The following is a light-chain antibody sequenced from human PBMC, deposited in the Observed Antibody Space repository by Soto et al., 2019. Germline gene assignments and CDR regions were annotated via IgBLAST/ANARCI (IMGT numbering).Light chain of an antibody. V-gene: IGKV2-30*01. J-gene: IGKJ5*01. Sequence: DVVLTQSPLSLPVTLGQPASISCRSSQSLVSSDGYNYLNWFQQRPGQSPRRLIYKVSKRDAGVPDRFSGSGSGTEFTLEISRVEAEDVAFYYCMQGTHWITFGQGTRLEIE. CDR1: QSLVSSDGYNY. CDR2: KVS. CDR3: MQGTHWIT.